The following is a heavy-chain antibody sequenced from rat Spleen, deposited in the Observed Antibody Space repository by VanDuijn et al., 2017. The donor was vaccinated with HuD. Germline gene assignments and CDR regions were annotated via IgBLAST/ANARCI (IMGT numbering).Heavy chain of an antibody. CDR3: ARHRVRYFDY. J-gene: IGHJ2*01. CDR1: GFTFSDYN. D-gene: IGHD1-11*01. Sequence: EVQLVESGGGLVQPGRSLKLSCAAAGFTFSDYNMAWVRQAPKQGLEWVATIFYDGSSTYYRDSVKGRFTISRDNAKSTLYLQMDSLRSEDTATYYCARHRVRYFDYWGQGVMVTVSS. V-gene: IGHV5-7*01. CDR2: IFYDGSST.